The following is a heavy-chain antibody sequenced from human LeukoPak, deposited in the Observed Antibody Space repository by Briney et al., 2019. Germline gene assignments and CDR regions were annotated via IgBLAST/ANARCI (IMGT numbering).Heavy chain of an antibody. J-gene: IGHJ6*03. CDR3: ARAAFTYGRYYYYMDV. Sequence: APVKVSCKASGYTFTGYYMHWVRQAPGQGLEWMGWINPNSGGTNYAQKFQGRVTMTRDTSISTAYMELSRLRSDDTAVYYCARAAFTYGRYYYYMDVWGKGTTVTVSS. D-gene: IGHD2/OR15-2a*01. CDR1: GYTFTGYY. V-gene: IGHV1-2*02. CDR2: INPNSGGT.